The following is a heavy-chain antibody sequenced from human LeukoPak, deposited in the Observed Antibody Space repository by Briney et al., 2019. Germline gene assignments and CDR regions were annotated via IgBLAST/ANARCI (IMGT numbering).Heavy chain of an antibody. CDR2: IYDSGRS. J-gene: IGHJ4*02. CDR3: ASAYSSGWPDFDY. V-gene: IGHV4-39*07. D-gene: IGHD6-19*01. Sequence: PSETLSLTCTVSGGSISSTTDSWGWIRQPPGKGLEWIGSIYDSGRSYYKVSLKSRVTMSVDTSKNQFSLRLSSVTAADTAVYYCASAYSSGWPDFDYWGQGTLVTVSS. CDR1: GGSISSTTDS.